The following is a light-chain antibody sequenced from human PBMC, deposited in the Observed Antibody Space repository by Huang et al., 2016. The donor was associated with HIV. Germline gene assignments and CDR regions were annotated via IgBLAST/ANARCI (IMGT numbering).Light chain of an antibody. CDR2: DAS. CDR1: QDISNF. Sequence: DIQLTQSPSSLSASVGDRVTITCQASQDISNFLNWFQQKPGKAPKLMITDASNLEIGVPSRFSGSGSGTDFTFTITSLQPEDIATYYCQQYDSLPLTFGGGTKVEIK. J-gene: IGKJ4*01. V-gene: IGKV1-33*01. CDR3: QQYDSLPLT.